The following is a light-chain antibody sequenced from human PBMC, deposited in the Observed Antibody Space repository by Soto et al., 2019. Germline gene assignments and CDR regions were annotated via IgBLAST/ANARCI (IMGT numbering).Light chain of an antibody. CDR3: CSYAGSSSWV. CDR1: SSDIGSYNL. V-gene: IGLV2-23*01. CDR2: EGS. Sequence: QSALTQPASVSGSPGQSITISCTGTSSDIGSYNLVSWYQQHPGKAPKFMIYEGSKRPSGVSNRFSGSKSGNTASLTISGLQAEDEADYYCCSYAGSSSWVFGGATKLTVL. J-gene: IGLJ3*02.